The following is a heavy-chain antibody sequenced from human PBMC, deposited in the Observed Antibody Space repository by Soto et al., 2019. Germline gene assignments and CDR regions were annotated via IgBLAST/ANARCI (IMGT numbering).Heavy chain of an antibody. D-gene: IGHD5-12*01. Sequence: PWLSXRLSCSASVITLMNYCIHLVRHAPGKGLELLAVISSDGSNTFYADSVKGRLTISRDNSKSTLYLKMDSLRTEDTAVYFCADSGRGYNSGANNAYYGMEIWGQGTTV. J-gene: IGHJ6*01. CDR1: VITLMNYC. CDR2: ISSDGSNT. V-gene: IGHV3-30*03. CDR3: ADSGRGYNSGANNAYYGMEI.